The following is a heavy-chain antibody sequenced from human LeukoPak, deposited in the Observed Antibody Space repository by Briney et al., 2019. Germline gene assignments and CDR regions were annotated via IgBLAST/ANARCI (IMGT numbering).Heavy chain of an antibody. D-gene: IGHD3-10*01. V-gene: IGHV3-21*01. CDR2: ITSSSTYT. CDR1: AFTFNTFD. CDR3: VKVAKYYYGSETYYFFEH. J-gene: IGHJ4*02. Sequence: GGSLRLSCSVSAFTFNTFDNFAMNWVRQAPGKALEWVSSITSSSTYTYYADSVKGRYTISRDNAKNSLYLQMNSLRVEDTGIYYCVKVAKYYYGSETYYFFEHWGQGTPVTASS.